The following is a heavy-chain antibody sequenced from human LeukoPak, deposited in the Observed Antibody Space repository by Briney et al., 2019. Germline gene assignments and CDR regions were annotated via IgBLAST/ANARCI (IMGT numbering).Heavy chain of an antibody. Sequence: GGSLRLSCVVSGFTFSDYNMHWVRQAPGKGLEWVANINQDGGEIYYVDSVKGRFTISRDNAQNSLYLQMNSLRAEDTAVYYCATDYLGVFDYWGQGTLVTVSS. CDR2: INQDGGEI. CDR3: ATDYLGVFDY. D-gene: IGHD3-16*01. J-gene: IGHJ4*02. CDR1: GFTFSDYN. V-gene: IGHV3-7*01.